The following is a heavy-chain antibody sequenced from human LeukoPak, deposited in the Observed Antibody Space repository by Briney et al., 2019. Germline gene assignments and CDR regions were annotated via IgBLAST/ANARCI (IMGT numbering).Heavy chain of an antibody. CDR3: ARDGVSPGYFDY. J-gene: IGHJ4*02. CDR2: IYHSGST. D-gene: IGHD6-13*01. Sequence: SETLSLTCTVSGGSISSGGYYWSWIRQPPGKGLEWIGYIYHSGSTYYNPSLKSRVTISVDRSKNQFSLKLSSVTAADTAVYYCARDGVSPGYFDYWGQGTLVTVSS. V-gene: IGHV4-30-2*01. CDR1: GGSISSGGYY.